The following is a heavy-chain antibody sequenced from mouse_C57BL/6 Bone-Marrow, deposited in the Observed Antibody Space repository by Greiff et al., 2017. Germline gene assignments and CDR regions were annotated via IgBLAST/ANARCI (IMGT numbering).Heavy chain of an antibody. J-gene: IGHJ4*01. CDR2: ISGGGGNT. V-gene: IGHV5-9*01. Sequence: EVQLVESGGGLVKPGGSLKLSCAASGFTFSSYTMSWVRQTPEKRLEWVATISGGGGNTYYPDSVKGRFTISRDNAKNTLYLQMSSLRSEDTALYYCARLDYDYDDYYAMDYWGQGTSVTVSS. CDR3: ARLDYDYDDYYAMDY. D-gene: IGHD2-4*01. CDR1: GFTFSSYT.